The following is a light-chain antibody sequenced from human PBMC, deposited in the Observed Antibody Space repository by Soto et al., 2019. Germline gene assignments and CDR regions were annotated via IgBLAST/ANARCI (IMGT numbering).Light chain of an antibody. J-gene: IGKJ2*01. V-gene: IGKV3-15*01. CDR1: QSVASN. CDR2: GAS. CDR3: QQYHNWPPQYT. Sequence: EIVRTQSPASLSVSPGDGATLSCRASQSVASNVAWYQQKPGQGPRLLIHGASTRAAGVPARFSGSGSGTDFTLTISSLQSEDFAVYYCQQYHNWPPQYTFGQGTQLQIK.